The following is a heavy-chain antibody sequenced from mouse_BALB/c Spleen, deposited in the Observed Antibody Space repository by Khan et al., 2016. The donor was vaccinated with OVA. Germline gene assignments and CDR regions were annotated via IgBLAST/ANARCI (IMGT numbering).Heavy chain of an antibody. Sequence: VKLQESGPGLVAPSQSLSITCTVSGFSLTSYGVHWVRQPPGKGLEWLVVIWSDGKTTYNSTFKSRLSISKDNSKSQVFLKMNSLQTDDTAMYYCSRKTHMITTVMDYWGQGTSVTVSS. D-gene: IGHD2-4*01. V-gene: IGHV2-6*02. J-gene: IGHJ4*01. CDR3: SRKTHMITTVMDY. CDR1: GFSLTSYG. CDR2: IWSDGKT.